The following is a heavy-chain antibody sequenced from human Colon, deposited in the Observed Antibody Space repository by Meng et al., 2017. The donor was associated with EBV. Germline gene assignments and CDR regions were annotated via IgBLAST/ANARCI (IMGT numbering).Heavy chain of an antibody. Sequence: QVDLHELCQVLVTLSQTLSHTCTVSGDSITITHYYWSWVRQPPGKGLEWTGYIYYSGSRYYNPSLKSRVTISVDTSKHQFSLKLSSVTAADTAVYYCARVTGKIYYDGSGYPEAFDYWGQGTLVTVSS. CDR1: GDSITITHYY. CDR3: ARVTGKIYYDGSGYPEAFDY. V-gene: IGHV4-30-4*01. D-gene: IGHD3-22*01. J-gene: IGHJ4*02. CDR2: IYYSGSR.